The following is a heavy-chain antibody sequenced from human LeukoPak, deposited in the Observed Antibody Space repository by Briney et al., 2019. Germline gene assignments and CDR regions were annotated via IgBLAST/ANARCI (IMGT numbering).Heavy chain of an antibody. V-gene: IGHV3-49*03. CDR1: GFTFGDYA. Sequence: GGSLRLSCTASGFTFGDYAMSWFRQAPGKGLEWVGFIRSKAYGGTTEYAASVKGRFTISRDDSKSIAYPQMNSLKTEDTAVYYCTRALLSELEGAFDIWGQGTVVTVSS. J-gene: IGHJ3*02. D-gene: IGHD1-26*01. CDR2: IRSKAYGGTT. CDR3: TRALLSELEGAFDI.